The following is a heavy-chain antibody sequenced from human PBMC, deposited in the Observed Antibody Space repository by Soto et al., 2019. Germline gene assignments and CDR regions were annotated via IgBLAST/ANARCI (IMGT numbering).Heavy chain of an antibody. CDR2: IYYSGST. CDR1: GGSISSSSYY. D-gene: IGHD6-6*01. Sequence: GSLRLSCTVSGGSISSSSYYWGWIRQPPGKGLEWIGSIYYSGSTYYNPSLKSRVTISVDTSKNQFSLKLSSVTAADTAVYYCARPLGGIAARSVWFDPWGQGTLVTVSS. CDR3: ARPLGGIAARSVWFDP. V-gene: IGHV4-39*01. J-gene: IGHJ5*02.